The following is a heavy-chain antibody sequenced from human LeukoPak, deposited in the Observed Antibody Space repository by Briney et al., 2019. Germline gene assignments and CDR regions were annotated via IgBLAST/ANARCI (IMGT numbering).Heavy chain of an antibody. D-gene: IGHD3-10*01. CDR3: AKTPGFLTHDAFDI. V-gene: IGHV3-9*01. J-gene: IGHJ3*02. CDR1: GFTFDDYA. CDR2: ISWNSGSI. Sequence: PGRSLRLSCAASGFTFDDYAMHWVRQAPGKGLEWVSGISWNSGSIGYADSVKGRSTISRDNAKNSLYLQMNSLRAEDTALYYCAKTPGFLTHDAFDIWGQGTMVTVSS.